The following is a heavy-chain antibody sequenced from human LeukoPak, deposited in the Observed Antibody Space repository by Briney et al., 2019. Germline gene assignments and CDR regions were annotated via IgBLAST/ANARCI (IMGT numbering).Heavy chain of an antibody. CDR3: ARGSTKGYYYDTSGYYTK. CDR2: IYYSGRT. Sequence: PSETLSVTCNVSGGSINSYYWGWIRQPPGKRLELSGYIYYSGRTNYNPSLKSRVTISVDTSTNQISLKLTSVTAADTAVYFCARGSTKGYYYDTSGYYTKWGQGTPVTVSS. CDR1: GGSINSYY. V-gene: IGHV4-59*12. J-gene: IGHJ4*02. D-gene: IGHD3-22*01.